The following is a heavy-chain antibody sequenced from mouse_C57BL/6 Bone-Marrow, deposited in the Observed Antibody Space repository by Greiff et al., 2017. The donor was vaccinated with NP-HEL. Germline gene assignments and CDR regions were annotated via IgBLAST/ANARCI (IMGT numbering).Heavy chain of an antibody. Sequence: QVQPQQSGPGLVQPSQSLSITCTVSGFSLTSYGVHWVRQSPGKGLEWLGVIWRGGSTDYNAAFMSRLSITKDNSKSQVFFKMNSLQADDTAIYYCAKNRYSNYLYYYAMDYWGQGTSVTVSS. CDR1: GFSLTSYG. D-gene: IGHD2-5*01. CDR3: AKNRYSNYLYYYAMDY. CDR2: IWRGGST. J-gene: IGHJ4*01. V-gene: IGHV2-5*01.